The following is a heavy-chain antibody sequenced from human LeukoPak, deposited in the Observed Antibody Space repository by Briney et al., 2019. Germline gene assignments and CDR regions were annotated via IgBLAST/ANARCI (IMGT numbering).Heavy chain of an antibody. V-gene: IGHV4-39*01. CDR1: GGSISSSSYY. D-gene: IGHD3-22*01. CDR3: ATGYYDSSGYCFDY. CDR2: IYYSGST. Sequence: PSETLSLTCTVSGGSISSSSYYWGCIRQPQGKGLEWIGSIYYSGSTYYNPSLKSLVTISVDTSKNQFSLKLSSVTAADTAVYYCATGYYDSSGYCFDYWGQGTLVTVSS. J-gene: IGHJ4*02.